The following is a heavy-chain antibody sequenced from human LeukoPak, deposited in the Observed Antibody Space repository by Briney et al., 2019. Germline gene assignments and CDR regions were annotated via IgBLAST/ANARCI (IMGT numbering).Heavy chain of an antibody. CDR3: ARRGVKNSSSWHTFYYYYYYMDV. CDR2: INPNSGGT. J-gene: IGHJ6*03. V-gene: IGHV1-2*02. D-gene: IGHD6-13*01. CDR1: GYTFTGYY. Sequence: GASVKVSCKASGYTFTGYYMHWVRQAPGQGLEWMGWINPNSGGTNYAQKFQGRVTMTRDTSISTAYMELSRLRSDDTAVYYCARRGVKNSSSWHTFYYYYYYMDVWGKGTTVTVSS.